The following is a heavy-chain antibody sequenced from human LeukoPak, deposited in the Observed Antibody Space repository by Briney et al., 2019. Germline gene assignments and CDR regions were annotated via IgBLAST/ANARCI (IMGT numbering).Heavy chain of an antibody. D-gene: IGHD5-24*01. CDR1: GYTFTSYY. CDR3: ARAVAVEMATIGRF. V-gene: IGHV1-46*01. Sequence: ASVKVSCKASGYTFTSYYMHWVRQAPGQGLEWMGIINPSGGSTSYAQKFQGRVTMTRNTSISTAYMELSSLRSEDTAVYYCARAVAVEMATIGRFWGQGTLVTVSS. CDR2: INPSGGST. J-gene: IGHJ4*02.